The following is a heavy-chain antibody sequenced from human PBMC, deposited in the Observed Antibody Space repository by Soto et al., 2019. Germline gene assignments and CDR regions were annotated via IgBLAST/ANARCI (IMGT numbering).Heavy chain of an antibody. CDR2: IYHSGST. CDR3: ARGGVVVVSTTANYYYYYGMDV. Sequence: QVQLQESGPGLVKPSGTLSLTCAVSGGSISSSNWWSWVRQPPGKGLEWIGEIYHSGSTNYNPSLKSRVTISVAKSKNPFSLKLSSVTAADTAVYYCARGGVVVVSTTANYYYYYGMDVWGQGTTVTVSS. CDR1: GGSISSSNW. J-gene: IGHJ6*02. V-gene: IGHV4-4*02. D-gene: IGHD2-15*01.